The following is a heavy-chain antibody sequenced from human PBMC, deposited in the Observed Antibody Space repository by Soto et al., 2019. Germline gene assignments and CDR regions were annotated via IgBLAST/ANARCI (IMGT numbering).Heavy chain of an antibody. CDR2: ISDSGST. CDR3: ARNDSGSRNFDY. V-gene: IGHV4-31*03. CDR1: DGSISSGGYY. Sequence: QVQLQESGPGLVKPSQTLSLTCTVSDGSISSGGYYWSWIRQHPGKGLEWIGYISDSGSTYYNPSLKSRVTISVDTSKNRFSLKLRFVTAADTAVYYCARNDSGSRNFDYWGQGTLVTVSS. J-gene: IGHJ4*02. D-gene: IGHD3-10*01.